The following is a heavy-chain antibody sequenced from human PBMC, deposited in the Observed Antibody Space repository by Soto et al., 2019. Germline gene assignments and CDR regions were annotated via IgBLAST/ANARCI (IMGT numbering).Heavy chain of an antibody. V-gene: IGHV1-2*04. Sequence: ASVKVSCKASGYTFTDYYIHWVRQAPGQGLEWMEWINPDSGGTKYAQKFQGWVTMTRDTSISTAYMELSRLKSDGTAVYYCARAERRLGSYYNPDYYYYAMDVWGQGTTVTVSS. CDR2: INPDSGGT. D-gene: IGHD3-10*01. CDR3: ARAERRLGSYYNPDYYYYAMDV. CDR1: GYTFTDYY. J-gene: IGHJ6*02.